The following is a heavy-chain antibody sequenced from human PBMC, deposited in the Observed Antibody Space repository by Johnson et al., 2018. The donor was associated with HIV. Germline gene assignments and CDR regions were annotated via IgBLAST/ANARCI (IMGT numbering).Heavy chain of an antibody. D-gene: IGHD3-22*01. CDR1: GFSFSGSA. J-gene: IGHJ3*02. CDR3: ARDVKYYDSSGYYSDAFDI. V-gene: IGHV3-23*04. Sequence: EVLLVESGGGLVQPGGSLKLSCAASGFSFSGSAMHWVRQASGKGLEWVSAISGSGGSTYYADSVKGRFTISRDNSKNTIYLQVNSLRGEDTALYYCARDVKYYDSSGYYSDAFDIWGQGTLVTVSS. CDR2: ISGSGGST.